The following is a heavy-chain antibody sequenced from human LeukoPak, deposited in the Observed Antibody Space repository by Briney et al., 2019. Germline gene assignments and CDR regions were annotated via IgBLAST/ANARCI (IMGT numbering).Heavy chain of an antibody. Sequence: SETLSLTCAVYGGSFSGYYWSWIRQPPGKGLEWIGEINHSGSTNYNPSLKSRVTISVDTSKNQFSLKLSSVTAADTAVYYCARLNFEEGFDPWGQGTLVTVSS. CDR3: ARLNFEEGFDP. CDR1: GGSFSGYY. J-gene: IGHJ5*02. CDR2: INHSGST. D-gene: IGHD3-9*01. V-gene: IGHV4-34*01.